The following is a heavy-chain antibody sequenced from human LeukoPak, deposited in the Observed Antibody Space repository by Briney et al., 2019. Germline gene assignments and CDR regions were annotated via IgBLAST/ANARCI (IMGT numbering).Heavy chain of an antibody. Sequence: KPGGSLRLSCAASGFTFSSYEMNWVRQAPGKGLEWVSSISSSSSYIYYADSVKGRFTISRDNAKNSLYLQMNSLRAEDTAVYYCARASIGSGWYWDYWGQGTLVTVSS. J-gene: IGHJ4*02. CDR2: ISSSSSYI. V-gene: IGHV3-21*01. D-gene: IGHD6-19*01. CDR1: GFTFSSYE. CDR3: ARASIGSGWYWDY.